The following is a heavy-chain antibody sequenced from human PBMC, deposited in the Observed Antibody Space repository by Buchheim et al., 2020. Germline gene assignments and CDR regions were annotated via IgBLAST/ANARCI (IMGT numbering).Heavy chain of an antibody. D-gene: IGHD6-25*01. Sequence: EVPLLESGGGLIQAGGSLRLSCVASRISFKNYAMSWVRQGPGKGLERVASISDSGSTVNYAGSVKGRFTVSRDNSRNTLYLQMNDLRTEDTAVYYCAKIPLYSSGWPPVYWGQGTL. CDR2: ISDSGSTV. CDR3: AKIPLYSSGWPPVY. CDR1: RISFKNYA. J-gene: IGHJ4*02. V-gene: IGHV3-23*01.